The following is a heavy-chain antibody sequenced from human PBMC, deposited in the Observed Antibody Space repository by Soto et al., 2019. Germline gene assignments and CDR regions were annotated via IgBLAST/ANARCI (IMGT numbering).Heavy chain of an antibody. V-gene: IGHV1-46*01. J-gene: IGHJ4*02. CDR2: INPSGGRT. CDR1: GYTLTELS. CDR3: ASSNSYYSQYYFDY. D-gene: IGHD3-22*01. Sequence: ASVKVSCKVSGYTLTELSMHWVRQAPGHGLEWMGVINPSGGRTSYAQKFQGRVTMTRDTSTSTVHMELSNLRSEDTAVYYCASSNSYYSQYYFDYWGQGTLVTVAS.